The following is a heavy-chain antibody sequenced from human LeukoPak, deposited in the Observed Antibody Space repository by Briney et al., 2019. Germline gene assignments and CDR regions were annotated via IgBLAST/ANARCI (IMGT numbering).Heavy chain of an antibody. V-gene: IGHV3-30*04. CDR2: ISFDGTIE. J-gene: IGHJ3*01. Sequence: PGGSLRLSCAASGFTFTNYVMHWVRQAPGKGLEWVAFISFDGTIEYYADSVKGRFTISRDNSKNTLFLQLSGLRADDTSVYYCARGYDVLSGAIPDAFDVWGQGTMVTVSS. D-gene: IGHD3-9*01. CDR1: GFTFTNYV. CDR3: ARGYDVLSGAIPDAFDV.